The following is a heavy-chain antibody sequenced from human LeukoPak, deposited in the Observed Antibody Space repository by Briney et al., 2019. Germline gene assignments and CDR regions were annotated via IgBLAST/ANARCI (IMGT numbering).Heavy chain of an antibody. V-gene: IGHV4-34*01. J-gene: IGHJ4*02. CDR1: GGSFSGYY. CDR3: ARSKSMVRGVKDY. D-gene: IGHD3-10*01. Sequence: SETLSLTCAVYGGSFSGYYWSWIRQPPGKGLEWIGEINHSGSTNYNPSLKSRVTISVDTSKNQFSLKLSSVTAADTAVYYCARSKSMVRGVKDYWGQGTLVTVSS. CDR2: INHSGST.